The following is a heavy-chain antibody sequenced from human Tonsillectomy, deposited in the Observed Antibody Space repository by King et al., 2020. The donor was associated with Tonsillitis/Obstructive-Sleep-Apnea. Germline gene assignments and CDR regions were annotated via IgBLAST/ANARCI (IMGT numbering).Heavy chain of an antibody. J-gene: IGHJ4*02. CDR1: GGSFSGYY. CDR2: INHSGST. CDR3: ARGRREHFWSGYLRAPSFDY. D-gene: IGHD3-3*02. V-gene: IGHV4-34*01. Sequence: QVQLQQWGAGLLKPSETLSLTCAVYGGSFSGYYWSWIRQPPGKGLEWIGEINHSGSTNYNPSLKSRVTISVDTSKNQFSLKLSSVTAADTAVYYCARGRREHFWSGYLRAPSFDYWGQGTLVTVSS.